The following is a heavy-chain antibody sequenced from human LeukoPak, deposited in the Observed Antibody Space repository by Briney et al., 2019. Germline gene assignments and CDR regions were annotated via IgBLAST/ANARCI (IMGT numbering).Heavy chain of an antibody. CDR2: IYSGGST. Sequence: GGSLRLSCAASGFTVSSNYMSWVRQAPGKGLEWVSVIYSGGSTYYADSVKGRFTISRDNSKNTLYLQMNSLRAEDTAVYYCARDPYDFGSGIYYYGMDVWGQGTTVTVSS. J-gene: IGHJ6*02. CDR3: ARDPYDFGSGIYYYGMDV. CDR1: GFTVSSNY. D-gene: IGHD3-3*01. V-gene: IGHV3-66*01.